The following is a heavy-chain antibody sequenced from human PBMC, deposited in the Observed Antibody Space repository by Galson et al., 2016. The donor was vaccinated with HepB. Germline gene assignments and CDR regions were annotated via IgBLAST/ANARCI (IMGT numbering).Heavy chain of an antibody. CDR3: ARDQTRRGPTTFDN. V-gene: IGHV3-53*01. Sequence: SLRLSCAASGSSVSSHYMSWVRQAPGKGLQWVSVIFSGGSTYYADSVKGRFTISRDNSKNTLHLQMNSLRAEDTAVYSCARDQTRRGPTTFDNWGQGTLVTVAS. CDR2: IFSGGST. CDR1: GSSVSSHY. J-gene: IGHJ4*02. D-gene: IGHD1-26*01.